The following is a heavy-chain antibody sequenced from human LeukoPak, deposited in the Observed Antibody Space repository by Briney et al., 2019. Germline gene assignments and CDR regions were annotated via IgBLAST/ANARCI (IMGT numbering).Heavy chain of an antibody. J-gene: IGHJ4*02. Sequence: PAGGSLRLFCAASGFTFSSYWMHWVRQAPGKGLVWVSRINSDGSSTSYADSVKGRFTISRDNAKNTLYLQVNSLKVEDTAVYYCTTDLKESGSDTTTGFQYWGQGTLVTVSS. V-gene: IGHV3-74*01. CDR2: INSDGSST. CDR1: GFTFSSYW. D-gene: IGHD1-26*01. CDR3: TTDLKESGSDTTTGFQY.